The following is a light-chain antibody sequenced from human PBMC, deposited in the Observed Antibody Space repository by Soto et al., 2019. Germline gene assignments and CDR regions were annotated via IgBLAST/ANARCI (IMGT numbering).Light chain of an antibody. Sequence: QSVLTQPPSVSGAPGQRVTISCTGSRSNIGAGYAVHWYQQLPGTAPKLLIYDNTNRPSAVPDRFSPSDSGTSASLAITGXXXXXXXXXYCQYYDTSLSASVFGGGTKLTVL. CDR2: DNT. J-gene: IGLJ2*01. CDR1: RSNIGAGYA. V-gene: IGLV1-40*01. CDR3: QYYDTSLSASV.